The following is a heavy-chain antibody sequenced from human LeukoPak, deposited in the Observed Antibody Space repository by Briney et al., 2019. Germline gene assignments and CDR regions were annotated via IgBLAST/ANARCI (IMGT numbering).Heavy chain of an antibody. CDR1: GFTFSSYN. CDR2: ISSSSTYI. CDR3: ARVLLWFGEALDYGMDV. J-gene: IGHJ6*02. D-gene: IGHD3-10*01. Sequence: GGSLRLSCAASGFTFSSYNMNWVRQAPGKGLEWVSFISSSSTYIYNADSVKGRFTISRDNAKSSLYLQMNSLRVEDTAVYYCARVLLWFGEALDYGMDVWGQGTTVTVSS. V-gene: IGHV3-21*01.